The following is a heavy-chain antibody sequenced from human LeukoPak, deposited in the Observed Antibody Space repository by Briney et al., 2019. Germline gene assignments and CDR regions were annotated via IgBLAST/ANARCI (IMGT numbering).Heavy chain of an antibody. CDR2: TSSSSSTI. V-gene: IGHV3-48*01. Sequence: GGSLRLSCAASGFTFSNYAMNWVRQAPGVGLEWVSYTSSSSSTIYYADSVKGRFTSSRDNAENSLYLQMNSLRAEDTAVYYCAKGTADYYYYMDVWGKGTTVTVSS. CDR1: GFTFSNYA. CDR3: AKGTADYYYYMDV. J-gene: IGHJ6*03.